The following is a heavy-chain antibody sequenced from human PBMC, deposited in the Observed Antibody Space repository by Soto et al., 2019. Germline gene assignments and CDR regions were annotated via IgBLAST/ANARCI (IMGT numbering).Heavy chain of an antibody. Sequence: EVQLVESGGGLVKPGGSLRLSCAASGFTFESYSMNWVRQAPGRGLEWVSAISAGSSSIYYADSVKGRLDISRDNAKKSLYLQKNGVRAEDSAVYYCARGTGYFDYWGQGTLVTVSS. CDR3: ARGTGYFDY. D-gene: IGHD1-1*01. V-gene: IGHV3-21*01. CDR2: ISAGSSSI. J-gene: IGHJ4*02. CDR1: GFTFESYS.